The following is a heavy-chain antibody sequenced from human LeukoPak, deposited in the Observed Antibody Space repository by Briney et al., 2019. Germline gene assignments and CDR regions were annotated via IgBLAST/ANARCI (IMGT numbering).Heavy chain of an antibody. CDR1: GGSISSYC. CDR2: IYTSGST. J-gene: IGHJ6*03. V-gene: IGHV4-4*09. CDR3: ARHRSLYYMAV. Sequence: AETLSLTCTVCGGSISSYCGIWMRQPPGKGREGIGYIYTSGSTNYHPSLQSRVPISVGMSKNQFSLKLSSVSAAGTAVYYCARHRSLYYMAVGGKRTTLTVP.